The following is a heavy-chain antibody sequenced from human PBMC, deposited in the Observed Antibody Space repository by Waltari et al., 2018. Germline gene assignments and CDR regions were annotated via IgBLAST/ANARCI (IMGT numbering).Heavy chain of an antibody. V-gene: IGHV3-53*01. Sequence: EVQVVESGGDLILPGGSLRLPCAASRFTVSQTYMTWVRTAPGKGLDWVATIFVTGNTHYADSVRGRFTISRDSSRNSVYLQMDNLRAEDTATYYCARVTVVARVSDVFDVWGQGTMITVSS. CDR1: RFTVSQTY. J-gene: IGHJ3*01. CDR3: ARVTVVARVSDVFDV. CDR2: IFVTGNT. D-gene: IGHD6-6*01.